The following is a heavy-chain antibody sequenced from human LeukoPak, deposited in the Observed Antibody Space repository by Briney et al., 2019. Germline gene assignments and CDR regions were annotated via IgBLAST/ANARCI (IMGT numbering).Heavy chain of an antibody. D-gene: IGHD6-13*01. V-gene: IGHV4-38-2*02. CDR3: ARASGSSSSDYYYYMDV. CDR1: GYSISSGYY. CDR2: IYHSGST. J-gene: IGHJ6*03. Sequence: SETLSLTCTVSGYSISSGYYWGWIRPPPGKGLEWIGSIYHSGSTYYNPSLKSRVTISVDTSKNQFSLKLSSVTAADTAVYYCARASGSSSSDYYYYMDVWGKGTTVTVSS.